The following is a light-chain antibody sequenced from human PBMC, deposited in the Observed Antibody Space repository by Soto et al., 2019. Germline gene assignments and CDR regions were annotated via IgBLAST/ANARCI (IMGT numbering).Light chain of an antibody. CDR3: QSYDSSLPVV. CDR1: SSNIGAGYD. V-gene: IGLV1-40*01. Sequence: QSVLTQPPSVSGAPGQRVTISCTGSSSNIGAGYDVHWYQQLPGTAPKLLIYGNSNRPSGVPDRFSGSKSGTSASLAITGLQAEDEADYYCQSYDSSLPVVFGGGTPLTVL. J-gene: IGLJ2*01. CDR2: GNS.